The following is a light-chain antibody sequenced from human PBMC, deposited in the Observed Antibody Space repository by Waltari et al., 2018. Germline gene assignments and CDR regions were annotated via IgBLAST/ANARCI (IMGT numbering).Light chain of an antibody. J-gene: IGKJ4*01. V-gene: IGKV3-20*01. CDR3: QQYDGLVVT. Sequence: EIVLTQSPGTLSLSPGERVILSCRASQYITGGWMTWYHQKPGQAPRLLIPAASTRAPGVPDRFSGSGSGTDFTLTISRLEPEDSGVYYCQQYDGLVVTFGGGTKVEIK. CDR2: AAS. CDR1: QYITGGW.